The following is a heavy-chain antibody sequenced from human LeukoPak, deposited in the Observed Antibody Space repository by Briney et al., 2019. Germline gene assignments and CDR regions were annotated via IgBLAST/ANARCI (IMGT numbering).Heavy chain of an antibody. D-gene: IGHD5-12*01. CDR2: INPNSGGT. V-gene: IGHV1-2*06. CDR1: GYTFTGYY. Sequence: ASVKVSCKASGYTFTGYYMHWVRQAPGQGLEWMGRINPNSGGTNYAQKFQGRVPMTRDTSISTAYMELSRLRSDDTAVYYCARVWVESGYLDPNLPRKRYYYYYMDVWGKGTTVTVSS. CDR3: ARVWVESGYLDPNLPRKRYYYYYMDV. J-gene: IGHJ6*03.